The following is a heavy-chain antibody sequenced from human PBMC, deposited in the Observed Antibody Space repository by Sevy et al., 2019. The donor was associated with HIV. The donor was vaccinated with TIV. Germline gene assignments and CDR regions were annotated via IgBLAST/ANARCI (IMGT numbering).Heavy chain of an antibody. J-gene: IGHJ6*03. V-gene: IGHV3-23*01. CDR3: AKGGYSTEYYYYYMDV. D-gene: IGHD6-13*01. CDR2: ISGSGGST. Sequence: GGSLRLSCAASGFTFSSYAMSWVRQAPGKGLEWVSAISGSGGSTYNADSVKGRFTISRDNSKNTLYLQMNSLRAEDTAVYYCAKGGYSTEYYYYYMDVWGKGTTVTVSS. CDR1: GFTFSSYA.